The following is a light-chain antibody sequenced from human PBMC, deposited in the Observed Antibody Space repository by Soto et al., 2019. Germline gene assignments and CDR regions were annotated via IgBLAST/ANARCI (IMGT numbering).Light chain of an antibody. CDR3: QHYYNYPPT. CDR1: QDIDTN. CDR2: GSS. V-gene: IGKV1-8*01. J-gene: IGKJ1*01. Sequence: AIRLTQSPSSLSASAGDRVTISCRASQDIDTNLAWYQQKPGKAPKLLISGSSNLQIGVPSRFSGSGSGTDFTLTIRSLQSEDFATYYCQHYYNYPPTFGQGTKVENK.